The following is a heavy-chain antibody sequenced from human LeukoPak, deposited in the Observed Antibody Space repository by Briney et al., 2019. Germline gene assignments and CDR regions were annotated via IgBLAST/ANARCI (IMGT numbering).Heavy chain of an antibody. J-gene: IGHJ4*02. CDR2: IIPILGIA. CDR1: GGTFSSYA. V-gene: IGHV1-69*04. D-gene: IGHD1-1*01. CDR3: AIFGGTTSYCFDY. Sequence: SVKVSCKASGGTFSSYAISWVRQAPGQGLEWMGRIIPILGIANYAQKFQGRVTITADKSTSTAYMELSSLRSEDTAVYYCAIFGGTTSYCFDYWGQGTLVTVSS.